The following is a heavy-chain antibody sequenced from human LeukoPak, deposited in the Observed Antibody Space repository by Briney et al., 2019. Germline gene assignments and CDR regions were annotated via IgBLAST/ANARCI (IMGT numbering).Heavy chain of an antibody. V-gene: IGHV4-39*07. D-gene: IGHD6-19*01. CDR1: GGSINSSGYY. CDR3: ARLDGVAVAGT. Sequence: SETLSLTCTVSGGSINSSGYYWGWIRQPPGKGLEWIGSHYYSGSTYYNPSLKSRVTISVATSKTQFSLELRSVTAADTAVYYCARLDGVAVAGTWGRGILVTVSS. J-gene: IGHJ4*02. CDR2: HYYSGST.